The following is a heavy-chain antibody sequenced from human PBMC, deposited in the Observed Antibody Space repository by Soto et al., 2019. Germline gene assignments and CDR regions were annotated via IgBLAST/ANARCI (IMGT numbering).Heavy chain of an antibody. CDR3: ARAMVRGNNCFDP. CDR1: GGSISSSSYY. CDR2: IYYSGST. D-gene: IGHD3-10*01. J-gene: IGHJ5*02. V-gene: IGHV4-39*01. Sequence: QLQLQESGPGLVKPSETLSLTCTVSGGSISSSSYYWGWIRQPPGKGLEWIGSIYYSGSTYYTPSLKSRGPMSVATSSNQFSLKLSSVTAADTAVYYCARAMVRGNNCFDPWGQGTLVTVSS.